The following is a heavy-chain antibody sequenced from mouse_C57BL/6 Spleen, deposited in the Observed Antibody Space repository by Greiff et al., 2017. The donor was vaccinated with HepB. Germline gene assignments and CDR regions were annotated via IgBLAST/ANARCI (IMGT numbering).Heavy chain of an antibody. V-gene: IGHV1-7*01. Sequence: VQLQQSGAELAKPGASVKLSCKASGYTFTSYWMHWVKQRPGQGLEWIGYINPSSGYTKYNQKFKDKAKLTADKSSSTAYMQLSSLTYEDSAVYYCARGPSDYDRLRFAYWGQGTLVTVSA. J-gene: IGHJ3*01. CDR2: INPSSGYT. CDR1: GYTFTSYW. CDR3: ARGPSDYDRLRFAY. D-gene: IGHD2-4*01.